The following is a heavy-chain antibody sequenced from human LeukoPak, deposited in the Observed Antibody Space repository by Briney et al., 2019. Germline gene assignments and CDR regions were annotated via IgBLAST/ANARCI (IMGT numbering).Heavy chain of an antibody. CDR3: ARHVTTLRSDAFDI. CDR2: IYYSGST. D-gene: IGHD3-3*01. Sequence: SETLSLTCTVSGGSISNGGYCWSWIRQPPGKGLEWIGYIYYSGSTYYNPSLKSRVTISVDTSKNRISLKLSSVTAADTAVYYCARHVTTLRSDAFDIWGLGTMVTVSP. CDR1: GGSISNGGYC. J-gene: IGHJ3*02. V-gene: IGHV4-30-4*01.